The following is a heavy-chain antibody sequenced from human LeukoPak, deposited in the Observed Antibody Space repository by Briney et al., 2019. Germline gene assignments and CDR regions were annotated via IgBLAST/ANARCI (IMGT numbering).Heavy chain of an antibody. D-gene: IGHD3-16*02. V-gene: IGHV4-59*08. CDR3: ARHASAGTYRNFFDV. Sequence: SETLSLTCTVSGDSMTGYYWRWLRQSPGKGLDWIGYIFYSGGTNYNSSLKSRVSVSVDTSKKQFSLRLRSVTAADTAVYYCARHASAGTYRNFFDVWGPGALVTVSS. J-gene: IGHJ5*02. CDR1: GDSMTGYY. CDR2: IFYSGGT.